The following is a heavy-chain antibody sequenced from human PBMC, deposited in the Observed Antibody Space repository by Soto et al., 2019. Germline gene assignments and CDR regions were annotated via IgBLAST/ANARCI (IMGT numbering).Heavy chain of an antibody. D-gene: IGHD3-22*01. CDR2: ISSSSSTI. J-gene: IGHJ6*02. CDR3: ARIVVMPDYYYYGMDV. V-gene: IGHV3-48*02. CDR1: GFTFSSYS. Sequence: PGGSLRLSCAASGFTFSSYSMNWVRQAPGKGLEWVSYISSSSSTIYYADSVKGRFTISRDNAKNSLYLQMNSLRDEDTAVYYCARIVVMPDYYYYGMDVWGQGTTVTVSS.